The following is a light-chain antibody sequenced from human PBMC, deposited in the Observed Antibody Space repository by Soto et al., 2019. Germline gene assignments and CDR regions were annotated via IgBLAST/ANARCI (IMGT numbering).Light chain of an antibody. J-gene: IGKJ1*01. Sequence: DIPMTQSPSTLSASVGDRVTITCRASQSISNRLAWYQQKPGKAPKVLIYDASSLEGGAQSRFSGAGSATEFSLTISSLQPDDFATYHCQHYGGVWTFGQGTKVEIK. V-gene: IGKV1-5*01. CDR2: DAS. CDR1: QSISNR. CDR3: QHYGGVWT.